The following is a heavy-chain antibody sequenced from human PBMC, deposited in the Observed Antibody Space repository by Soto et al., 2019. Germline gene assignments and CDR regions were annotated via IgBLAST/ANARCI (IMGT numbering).Heavy chain of an antibody. D-gene: IGHD2-2*01. J-gene: IGHJ6*02. Sequence: PSETLSLTCGFSCYSISSDYYWRWIRQPPGKGLEWIGSMYHTGSTFYNPSVTSRVTISMDTSKNQVSLRRSSVTAADTAVYYCARYQEFYGVHVWGQGTTVTVSS. CDR2: MYHTGST. CDR3: ARYQEFYGVHV. CDR1: CYSISSDYY. V-gene: IGHV4-38-2*01.